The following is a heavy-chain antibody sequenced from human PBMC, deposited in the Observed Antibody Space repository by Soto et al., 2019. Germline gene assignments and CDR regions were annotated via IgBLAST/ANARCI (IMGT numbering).Heavy chain of an antibody. CDR2: INPNSGGT. CDR1: GYTFTGYY. Sequence: ASVKVSCKASGYTFTGYYMHWVRQAPGQGLEWMGWINPNSGGTNYAQKFQGWVTMTRDTSISTAYMELSRLRSDDTAVYYCARDDVRFGVVVAATPYYYYGMDVWGQGTTVTVSS. J-gene: IGHJ6*02. V-gene: IGHV1-2*04. CDR3: ARDDVRFGVVVAATPYYYYGMDV. D-gene: IGHD2-15*01.